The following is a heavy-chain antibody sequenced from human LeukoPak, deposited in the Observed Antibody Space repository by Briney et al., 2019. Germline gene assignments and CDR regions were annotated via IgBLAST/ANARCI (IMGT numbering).Heavy chain of an antibody. CDR3: AKDPGQYYYDSSGYFDY. Sequence: AGGSLRLSCAASGFTFSSYAMSWVRQAPGKGLEWVSAISGSGGSTYYADSVKGRFTISRDNSKNTLYLQMNSLRAEDTAVYYCAKDPGQYYYDSSGYFDYWGQGTLVTVSS. V-gene: IGHV3-23*01. CDR2: ISGSGGST. D-gene: IGHD3-22*01. J-gene: IGHJ4*02. CDR1: GFTFSSYA.